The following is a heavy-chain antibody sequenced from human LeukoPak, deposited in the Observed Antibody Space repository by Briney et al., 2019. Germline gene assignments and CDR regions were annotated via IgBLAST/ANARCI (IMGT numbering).Heavy chain of an antibody. CDR3: ATHSGSYFYYFDT. CDR2: IYPGDSDT. V-gene: IGHV5-51*01. D-gene: IGHD1-26*01. CDR1: GYSFTSYW. J-gene: IGHJ4*02. Sequence: GESLKISCKGSGYSFTSYWIAWVRQMPGKGLEWMGIIYPGDSDTRYSPSFQGQVTISADKSISTAYLQWSSLKASDTAMYYCATHSGSYFYYFDTWGQGTLVTVSS.